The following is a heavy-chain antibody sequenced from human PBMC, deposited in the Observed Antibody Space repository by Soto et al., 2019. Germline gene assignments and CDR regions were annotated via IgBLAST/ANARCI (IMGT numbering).Heavy chain of an antibody. J-gene: IGHJ4*02. CDR3: ARSGRKYNWNYDYFDY. CDR1: GGSISSGDYY. V-gene: IGHV4-30-4*01. Sequence: SETLSLTCTVSGGSISSGDYYWSWIRQPPWKGLEWIGYIYYSGSTYYNPSLKSRVTISVDTSKNQFSLKLSSVTAADTAVYYCARSGRKYNWNYDYFDYWGQGXLVTVSS. CDR2: IYYSGST. D-gene: IGHD1-7*01.